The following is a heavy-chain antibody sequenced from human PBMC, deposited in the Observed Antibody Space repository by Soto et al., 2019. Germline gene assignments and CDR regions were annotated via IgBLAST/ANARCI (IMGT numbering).Heavy chain of an antibody. CDR3: ARDSPPVDY. CDR1: GYTFSNDG. V-gene: IGHV1-18*01. J-gene: IGHJ4*02. CDR2: ISAYNGNT. Sequence: QVQLVQSGAEVKKPGASVKVSCKASGYTFSNDGISWVRQAPGQGLEWMGWISAYNGNTKYAQKLQGRVTMNTDTSTSTAYMELRSLSSDDTAVYYCARDSPPVDYWGQGTLVSVSS.